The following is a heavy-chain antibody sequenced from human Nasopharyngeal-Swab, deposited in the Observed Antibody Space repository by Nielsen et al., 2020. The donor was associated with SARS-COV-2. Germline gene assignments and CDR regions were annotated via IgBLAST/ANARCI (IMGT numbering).Heavy chain of an antibody. CDR2: IKSKTDGGTT. CDR1: RFSFNNVW. CDR3: TTGPRLSGRKLLDY. V-gene: IGHV3-15*01. Sequence: GESLKISCAASRFSFNNVWMSWVRKAPGKGLEWVGRIKSKTDGGTTDYAAPVKGRFTISRDDSKNTLYLQMNSLKTEDTAVYYCTTGPRLSGRKLLDYWGQGTLVTVSS. J-gene: IGHJ4*02. D-gene: IGHD1-26*01.